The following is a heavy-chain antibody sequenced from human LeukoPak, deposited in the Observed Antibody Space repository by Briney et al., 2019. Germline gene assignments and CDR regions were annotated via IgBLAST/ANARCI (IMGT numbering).Heavy chain of an antibody. CDR2: IRYDGSNK. Sequence: GGSLRLSCAASGFTFSTYGMHWVRQAPGKGLEWVAFIRYDGSNKYYADSVKGRFTISRDNSKNTLYLQMNSLRAEDTAVYYCAKDEAHYFDYWGQGTLVTVSS. J-gene: IGHJ4*02. CDR1: GFTFSTYG. V-gene: IGHV3-30*02. CDR3: AKDEAHYFDY.